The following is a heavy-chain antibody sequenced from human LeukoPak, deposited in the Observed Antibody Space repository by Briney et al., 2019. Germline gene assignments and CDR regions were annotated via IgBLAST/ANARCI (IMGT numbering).Heavy chain of an antibody. CDR2: ISGSGGST. J-gene: IGHJ4*02. CDR1: GFTFSSYA. Sequence: GGSLRLSCAASGFTFSSYAMSWVRQAPGKGLEWVSAISGSGGSTYYADSVKGRFTISRDNSKNTLYLQMNSLRAEDTAVYYCATLRSAKAYYDFWSVYSASGYWGQGTLVTVSS. V-gene: IGHV3-23*01. D-gene: IGHD3-3*01. CDR3: ATLRSAKAYYDFWSVYSASGY.